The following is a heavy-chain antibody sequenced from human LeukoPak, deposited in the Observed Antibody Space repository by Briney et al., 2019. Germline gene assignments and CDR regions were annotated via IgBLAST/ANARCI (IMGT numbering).Heavy chain of an antibody. D-gene: IGHD5-24*01. CDR1: GGSFSGFY. V-gene: IGHV4-34*01. CDR2: VNHSRGT. J-gene: IGHJ4*02. CDR3: ARGLGEGYPDS. Sequence: PSETLSLSCTVHGGSFSGFYWTWMRQPPGKGPEWIGEVNHSRGTNYNPSLKSRVTISEDTSKSQFALNLTSVTAADTAVYYCARGLGEGYPDSWRQGTLVTVSS.